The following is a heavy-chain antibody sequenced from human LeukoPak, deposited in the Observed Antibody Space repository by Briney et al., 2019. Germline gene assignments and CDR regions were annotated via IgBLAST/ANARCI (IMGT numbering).Heavy chain of an antibody. Sequence: TLSLTCTVSGGSISSGGYYWSWIRQHPGKGLEWIGYIYYSGSTYYNPSLKSRVTISVDTSKNQFSLKLSSVTAADTAVYYCARGVAAAGTADYWGQGTLVTVSS. V-gene: IGHV4-31*03. CDR2: IYYSGST. D-gene: IGHD6-13*01. CDR1: GGSISSGGYY. J-gene: IGHJ4*02. CDR3: ARGVAAAGTADY.